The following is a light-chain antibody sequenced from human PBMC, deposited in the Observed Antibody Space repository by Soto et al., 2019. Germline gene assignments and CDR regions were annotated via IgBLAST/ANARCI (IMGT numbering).Light chain of an antibody. CDR3: AAWDDSLSGKV. J-gene: IGLJ2*01. Sequence: QSVLTQPPSASGTPGQRVTISCSGSSSNIGSNYVYWYQQLPGTAPKLHIYRNNQRPSGVPDRFSGSKSGTSASLAISWLRSEDEADYYCAAWDDSLSGKVFGGGTKVTVL. CDR2: RNN. CDR1: SSNIGSNY. V-gene: IGLV1-47*01.